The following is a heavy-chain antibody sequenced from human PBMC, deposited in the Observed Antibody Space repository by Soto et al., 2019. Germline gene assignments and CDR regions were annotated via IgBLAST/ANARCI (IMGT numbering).Heavy chain of an antibody. CDR2: TYYRSKWYN. CDR3: ARYVDTVATVPGYYCYGMDV. J-gene: IGHJ6*02. V-gene: IGHV6-1*01. Sequence: PSQTLSLTCPISGDSVSSNSAAWNWIRQSPSRGLEWLGRTYYRSKWYNDYAVSVKRRITINPDTSKHQFSLQLNSVTPEDTAVYYSARYVDTVATVPGYYCYGMDVWGQGTTVTVSS. CDR1: GDSVSSNSAA. D-gene: IGHD5-12*01.